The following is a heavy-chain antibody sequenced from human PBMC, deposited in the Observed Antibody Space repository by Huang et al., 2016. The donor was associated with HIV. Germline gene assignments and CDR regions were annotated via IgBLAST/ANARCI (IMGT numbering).Heavy chain of an antibody. J-gene: IGHJ3*01. V-gene: IGHV4-39*01. CDR3: ARLPCDYVWGTQRQTARDELGV. CDR2: VFYGGTN. D-gene: IGHD3-16*01. CDR1: GGSVNRAYYY. Sequence: QLQLQESGPGLVRPSETLSLTCRVSGGSVNRAYYYWGWIRQPPGNGLAWIAGVFYGGTNLYDRSIKRGGSSSVGTSKKRFSLDLGSEKDADTAVYFCARLPCDYVWGTQRQTARDELGVWGQGTMSTVSS.